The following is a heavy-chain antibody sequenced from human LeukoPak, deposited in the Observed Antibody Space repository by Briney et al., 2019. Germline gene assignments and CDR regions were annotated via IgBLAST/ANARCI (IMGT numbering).Heavy chain of an antibody. CDR3: AKDHWGYCSSTSCSILGY. V-gene: IGHV3-30*02. D-gene: IGHD2-2*01. CDR1: GFTFSSYS. Sequence: PGGSLRLSCAASGFTFSSYSMNWVRQAPGKGLEWVAFIRYDGSNKYYADSVKGRFTISRDNSKNTLNLQMNSLRAEDTAVYYCAKDHWGYCSSTSCSILGYWGQGTLVTVSS. CDR2: IRYDGSNK. J-gene: IGHJ4*02.